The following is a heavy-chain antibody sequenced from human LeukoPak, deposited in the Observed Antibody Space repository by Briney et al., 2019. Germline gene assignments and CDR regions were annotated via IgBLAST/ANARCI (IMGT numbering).Heavy chain of an antibody. J-gene: IGHJ4*02. V-gene: IGHV3-30-3*01. CDR2: ISYDGSNK. CDR3: ARAMAVAGTGPVY. Sequence: GGSLRLSCTASGFTFGDYAMHWVRQAPGKGLEWVAVISYDGSNKYYADSVKGRFTISRDNSKNTLYLQMNSLRAEDTAVYYCARAMAVAGTGPVYWGQGTLVTVSS. CDR1: GFTFGDYA. D-gene: IGHD6-19*01.